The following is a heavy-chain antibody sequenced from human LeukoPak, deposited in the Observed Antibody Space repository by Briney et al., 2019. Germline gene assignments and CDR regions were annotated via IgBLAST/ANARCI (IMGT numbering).Heavy chain of an antibody. D-gene: IGHD2-15*01. CDR3: ARDLRDSPPLDY. CDR2: INPNTGGT. CDR1: RYTFTGYY. V-gene: IGHV1-2*02. J-gene: IGHJ4*02. Sequence: ASVKVSCKASRYTFTGYYIHWVRQAPGQGLEWMGWINPNTGGTNYAQKFQGRVTMTRDTSINTAYMDLSSLRSDDTAVYYCARDLRDSPPLDYWGQGTLVTVSS.